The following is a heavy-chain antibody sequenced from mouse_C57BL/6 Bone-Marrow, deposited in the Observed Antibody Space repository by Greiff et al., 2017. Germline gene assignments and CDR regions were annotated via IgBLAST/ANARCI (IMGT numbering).Heavy chain of an antibody. Sequence: EVKLMESGPGLAKPSQTLSLTCSVTGYSITSDYWNWIRTFPGNKLEYMGYISYSGSTYYNPSLKSRISITRDTSKNQYYLQLNSVTTEDTATYYCARGHGLDYAMDYWGQGTSVTVSS. CDR1: GYSITSDY. V-gene: IGHV3-8*01. CDR2: ISYSGST. CDR3: ARGHGLDYAMDY. J-gene: IGHJ4*01.